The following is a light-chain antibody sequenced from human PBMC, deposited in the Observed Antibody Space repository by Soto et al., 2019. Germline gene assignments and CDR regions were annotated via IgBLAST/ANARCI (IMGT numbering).Light chain of an antibody. V-gene: IGKV3-11*01. CDR1: QSVSSY. CDR3: QQRSNGLT. J-gene: IGKJ4*01. Sequence: EIVLTQSPATLSLSPGERATLSCRACQSVSSYLAWYQQKPGQAPRLLIYDASNRATGIPARFSGSGSGTDFTLTISSLEPEDFAVYYCQQRSNGLTFGGGTKVEIK. CDR2: DAS.